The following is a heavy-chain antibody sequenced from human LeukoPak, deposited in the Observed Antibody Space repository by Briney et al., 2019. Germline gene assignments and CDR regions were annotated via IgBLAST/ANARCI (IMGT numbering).Heavy chain of an antibody. D-gene: IGHD6-19*01. CDR2: ISGSGGST. CDR3: AKIRKPSSRWYEFDY. CDR1: GFTFSSYA. Sequence: GGSLRLSCAASGFTFSSYAMSWVRQAPGKGLEWVSAISGSGGSTYYADSVKGRFTISRDNSKSTPYLQMNSLRAEDTAVYYCAKIRKPSSRWYEFDYWGQGTLGTVS. V-gene: IGHV3-23*01. J-gene: IGHJ4*02.